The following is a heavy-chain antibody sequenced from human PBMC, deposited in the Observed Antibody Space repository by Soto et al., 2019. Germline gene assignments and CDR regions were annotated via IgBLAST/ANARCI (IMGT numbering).Heavy chain of an antibody. V-gene: IGHV4-34*01. CDR1: GGSFSGYY. CDR2: INHSGST. D-gene: IGHD4-17*01. J-gene: IGHJ4*02. CDR3: ARYPVTTQRGAIDY. Sequence: SETLSLTCAVYGGSFSGYYWSWIRQPPGKGLEWIGEINHSGSTNYNPSLKSRVTISVDTSKNQFSLKLSSVTAADTAVYYCARYPVTTQRGAIDYWVQGTLVT.